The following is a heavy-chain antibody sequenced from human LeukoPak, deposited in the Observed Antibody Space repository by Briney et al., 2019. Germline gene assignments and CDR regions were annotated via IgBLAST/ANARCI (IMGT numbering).Heavy chain of an antibody. J-gene: IGHJ4*02. CDR2: ISSGSSYI. CDR1: GLTFGNYN. D-gene: IGHD3-9*01. CDR3: ARGVVTIFWGLKTFDY. V-gene: IGHV3-21*01. Sequence: GGSLRLSCAVSGLTFGNYNMNWVRQAPGKGLEWVSSISSGSSYIYYTDSVKGRFTISRDNAKNSLYLQMNSLRAEDTAVYYCARGVVTIFWGLKTFDYWGQGTLVTVSS.